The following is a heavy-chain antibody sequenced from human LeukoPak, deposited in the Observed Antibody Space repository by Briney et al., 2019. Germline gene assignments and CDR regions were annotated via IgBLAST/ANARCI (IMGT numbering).Heavy chain of an antibody. V-gene: IGHV4-31*03. D-gene: IGHD3-10*01. J-gene: IGHJ5*02. CDR2: IYYSGST. CDR1: VGSISSGGYY. CDR3: ARADYYGSGWDWFDP. Sequence: SQTLSLTCTVSVGSISSGGYYWSWIRQHPGKGLEWIGYIYYSGSTYYTPSLKSRVTISVDTSKNQFSLKLSSVTAADTAVYYCARADYYGSGWDWFDPWGQGTLVTVSS.